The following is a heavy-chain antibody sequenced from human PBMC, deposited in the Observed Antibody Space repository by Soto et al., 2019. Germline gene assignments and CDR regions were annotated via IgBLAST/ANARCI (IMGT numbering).Heavy chain of an antibody. Sequence: EVQLVESGGGLVQPGGSLRLSCAASGFTFSSYCMHWVRQAPGKGLVWVSSISTDASSTSYADPVKGRFTISRDNVKNTLYLQMNSVIAEDTAVYYCARLPNKSPQNWGQGTLVIVSS. CDR2: ISTDASST. V-gene: IGHV3-74*01. J-gene: IGHJ1*01. CDR1: GFTFSSYC. CDR3: ARLPNKSPQN.